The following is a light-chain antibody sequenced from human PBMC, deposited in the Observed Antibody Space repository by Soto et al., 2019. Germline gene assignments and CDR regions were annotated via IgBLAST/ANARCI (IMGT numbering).Light chain of an antibody. V-gene: IGKV4-1*01. CDR3: QQYFDVPFT. CDR1: RSVVYKSNNKNH. Sequence: DIVMTQSPDSLAGSLGGRAPMNCKCSRSVVYKSNNKNHLAWYQQKPGQPPQLIIYWASTRESGVPERFSGSGSGTDFTLTISSLEAEDVAFYWCQQYFDVPFTFGGGTRLEIK. CDR2: WAS. J-gene: IGKJ5*01.